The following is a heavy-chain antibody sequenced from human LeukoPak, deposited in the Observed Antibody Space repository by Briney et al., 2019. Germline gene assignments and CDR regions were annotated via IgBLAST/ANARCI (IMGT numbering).Heavy chain of an antibody. V-gene: IGHV4-39*01. CDR2: IYYSGSS. D-gene: IGHD6-13*01. Sequence: SETLSLTCTVSGGSISSSSYYWGWIRKPPGKGLEWIGSIYYSGSSHQNPSLKSRVTISVDTSKNQFSLKLTSVTAADTAVYYCARRRAGTYYFDYWGQGTLVILSS. J-gene: IGHJ4*02. CDR1: GGSISSSSYY. CDR3: ARRRAGTYYFDY.